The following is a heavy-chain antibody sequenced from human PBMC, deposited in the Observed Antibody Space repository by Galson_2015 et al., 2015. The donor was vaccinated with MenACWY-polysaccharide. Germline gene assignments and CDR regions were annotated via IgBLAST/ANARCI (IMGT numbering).Heavy chain of an antibody. V-gene: IGHV4-59*08. CDR1: GSSINNYY. J-gene: IGHJ6*02. Sequence: LTCAVSGSSINNYYWSWIRQPPGKGLEWIGDIHYSGSTSYNPSLQSRVTISLDGSRNQFSLQLNSVSAADTAFYYCARRITLIRGGQNYYYFGMDVWGQGTTVTVSS. D-gene: IGHD3-10*01. CDR3: ARRITLIRGGQNYYYFGMDV. CDR2: IHYSGST.